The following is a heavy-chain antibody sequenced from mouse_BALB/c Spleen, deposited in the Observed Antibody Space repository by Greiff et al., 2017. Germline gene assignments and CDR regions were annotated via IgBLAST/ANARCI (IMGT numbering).Heavy chain of an antibody. CDR2: ISSGSSTI. Sequence: DVQLQESGGGLVQPGGSRKLSCAASGFTFSSFGMHWVRQAPEKGLEWVAYISSGSSTIYYADTVKGRFTISRDNPKNTLFLQMTSLRSEDTAMYYCARGHAMDYWGQGTSVTVSS. J-gene: IGHJ4*01. CDR3: ARGHAMDY. CDR1: GFTFSSFG. V-gene: IGHV5-17*02.